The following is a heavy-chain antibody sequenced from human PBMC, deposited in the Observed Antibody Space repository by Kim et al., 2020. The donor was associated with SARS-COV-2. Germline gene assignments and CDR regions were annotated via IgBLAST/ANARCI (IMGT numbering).Heavy chain of an antibody. CDR1: GFTFSSYG. Sequence: GGSLRLSCAASGFTFSSYGMHWVRQAPGKGLEWVAVIWYAGSNTYYADSVKGRFTISRDNSKNTLYLQMNSLRAEDTAVYYCARDAIDSSCYYVYWFSDLWGRRTLGTVSS. V-gene: IGHV3-33*01. CDR2: IWYAGSNT. CDR3: ARDAIDSSCYYVYWFSDL. J-gene: IGHJ2*01. D-gene: IGHD3-22*01.